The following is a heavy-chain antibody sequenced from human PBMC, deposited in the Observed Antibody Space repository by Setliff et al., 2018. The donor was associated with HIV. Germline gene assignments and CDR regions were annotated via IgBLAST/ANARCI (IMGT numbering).Heavy chain of an antibody. D-gene: IGHD5-12*01. CDR2: VNWDGSNK. CDR3: HSGYDSEEQSYFDY. CDR1: GFSFDDYA. Sequence: GGSLRLSCAASGFSFDDYAMHWVRQTPGKGLGWVSGVNWDGSNKVYADSVKGRFTISRDNVENSLYLQMNSLRAEDTGVYYCHSGYDSEEQSYFDYWGQGTLVTVSS. J-gene: IGHJ4*02. V-gene: IGHV3-9*01.